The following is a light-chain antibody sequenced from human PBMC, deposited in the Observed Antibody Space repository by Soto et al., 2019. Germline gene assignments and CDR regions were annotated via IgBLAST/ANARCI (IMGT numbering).Light chain of an antibody. J-gene: IGKJ5*01. Sequence: EIVMTQSPATLSVSPGERATLSCRASQSLANSFIAWYQQKPGQAPRLLIYDTSSRASGIPDRFSGSGSGTDFTLTISRLETEDFAVFYCQQYGTSEIIFGQGTRLENK. CDR2: DTS. CDR1: QSLANSF. V-gene: IGKV3-20*01. CDR3: QQYGTSEII.